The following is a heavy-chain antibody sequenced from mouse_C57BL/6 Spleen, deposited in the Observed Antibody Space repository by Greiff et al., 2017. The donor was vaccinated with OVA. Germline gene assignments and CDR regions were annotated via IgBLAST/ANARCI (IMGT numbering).Heavy chain of an antibody. CDR2: IWTGGGT. D-gene: IGHD1-1*01. V-gene: IGHV2-9-1*01. Sequence: VKVVESGPGLVAPSQSLSITCTVSGFSLTSYAISWVRQPPGKGLEWLGVIWTGGGTNYNSALKSRLSISKDNSKSQVFLKMNSLQTDDTARYYCARLYYGSIHWYFDVWGTGTTVTVSS. CDR1: GFSLTSYA. CDR3: ARLYYGSIHWYFDV. J-gene: IGHJ1*03.